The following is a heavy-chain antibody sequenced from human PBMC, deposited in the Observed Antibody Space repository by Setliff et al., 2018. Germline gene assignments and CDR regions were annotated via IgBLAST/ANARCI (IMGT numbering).Heavy chain of an antibody. CDR2: IYHSGST. Sequence: SETLSLTCAVSGYSISSGYYWGWIRQPPGKGLEWIGSIYHSGSTYYNPSLKSRVTISVDTPKNQFSLKLNSVTAADTAVYYCARHVVTMVRAHFDYWGQGTLVTVSS. CDR3: ARHVVTMVRAHFDY. J-gene: IGHJ4*02. CDR1: GYSISSGYY. D-gene: IGHD3-10*01. V-gene: IGHV4-38-2*01.